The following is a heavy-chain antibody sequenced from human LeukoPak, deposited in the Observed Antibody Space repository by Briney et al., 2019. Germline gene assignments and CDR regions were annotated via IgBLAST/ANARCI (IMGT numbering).Heavy chain of an antibody. CDR2: TYYSGIT. V-gene: IGHV4-39*01. CDR1: GGSISYTNYY. D-gene: IGHD3-10*01. J-gene: IGHJ5*02. Sequence: PSETLSLTCTVSGGSISYTNYYWRWIRQPPGKGLEWIGTTYYSGITYYNPSLKSRVTISIDTSKNQFSLKLSSVTAADTAVYCCATGDFSGFWFHPWGRGTLVTVSS. CDR3: ATGDFSGFWFHP.